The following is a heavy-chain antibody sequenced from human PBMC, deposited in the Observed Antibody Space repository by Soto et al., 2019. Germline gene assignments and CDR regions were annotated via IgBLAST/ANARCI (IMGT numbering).Heavy chain of an antibody. V-gene: IGHV4-31*03. CDR3: ARAAGGGMDV. CDR1: GGSISSGGYY. CDR2: IYYSGST. J-gene: IGHJ6*02. Sequence: QVQLQESGPGLVKPSQTLSLTCTVSGGSISSGGYYWSWIRQHPGKGLEWIGYIYYSGSTYYNPSLKXRVXIXGDPSKNQFSLKLSSVTAADTAVYYCARAAGGGMDVWGQGTTVTVSS.